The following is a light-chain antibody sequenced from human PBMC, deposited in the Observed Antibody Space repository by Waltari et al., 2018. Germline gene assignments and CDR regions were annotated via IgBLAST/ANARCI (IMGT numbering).Light chain of an antibody. CDR1: SSNFRSNY. CDR2: SNN. J-gene: IGLJ2*01. CDR3: AAWDDRLSGVV. Sequence: QSVLTQPPSASGTPGQRVTIPCSGSSSNFRSNYVYWYLQLPGTAPKLLIYSNNQRPSGIPDRLSGSKSGTSASLAISGLRSEVEADYYCAAWDDRLSGVVFGGGTKLTVL. V-gene: IGLV1-47*02.